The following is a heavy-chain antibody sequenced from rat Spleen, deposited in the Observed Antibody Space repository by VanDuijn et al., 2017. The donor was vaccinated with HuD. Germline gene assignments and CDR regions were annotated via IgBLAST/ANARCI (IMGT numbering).Heavy chain of an antibody. J-gene: IGHJ3*01. Sequence: EVQLQESGPGLVKPSQSLSLTCSVSGHSISSTYRWNWIRKFPGNKLEWMGHINRAGNTNYNPSLKSRISITRDTSKNQFFLQVDSVTTEDTATYYCARGYYVAFAYWGQGTLVTLSS. V-gene: IGHV3-3*01. CDR1: GHSISSTYR. D-gene: IGHD1-12*01. CDR2: INRAGNT. CDR3: ARGYYVAFAY.